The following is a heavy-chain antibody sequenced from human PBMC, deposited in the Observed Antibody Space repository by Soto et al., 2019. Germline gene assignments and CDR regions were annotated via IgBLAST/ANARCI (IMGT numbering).Heavy chain of an antibody. CDR1: GGTFSSYA. CDR2: INAGNGNT. Sequence: ASVRVSCKASGGTFSSYAISWVRQAPGQGLEWMGWINAGNGNTKYSQKFQGRVTITRDTSASTAYMELSSLRSEDTAVYYCATSYSGYDYRYYYGMDVWGQGTKVTVSS. D-gene: IGHD5-12*01. V-gene: IGHV1-3*01. J-gene: IGHJ6*02. CDR3: ATSYSGYDYRYYYGMDV.